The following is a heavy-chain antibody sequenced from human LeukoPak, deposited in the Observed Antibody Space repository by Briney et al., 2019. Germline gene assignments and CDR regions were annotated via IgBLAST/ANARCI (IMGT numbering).Heavy chain of an antibody. CDR2: ISSSSSYI. D-gene: IGHD5-18*01. V-gene: IGHV3-21*01. Sequence: GGSLRLSCAASGFTFSSYSMNWVRQAPGKGLEWVSSISSSSSYIYYADSVKGRFTISRDNAKNPLYLQMNSLRAEDTAVYYCARDLGYSYGANPFDYWGQGTLVTVSS. CDR1: GFTFSSYS. J-gene: IGHJ4*02. CDR3: ARDLGYSYGANPFDY.